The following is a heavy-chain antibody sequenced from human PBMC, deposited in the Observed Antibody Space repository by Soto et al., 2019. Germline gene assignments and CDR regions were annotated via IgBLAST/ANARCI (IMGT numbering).Heavy chain of an antibody. CDR3: ARGRYGDY. D-gene: IGHD1-1*01. CDR2: ISAHNGNT. CDR1: GYGFTTYG. V-gene: IGHV1-18*01. Sequence: QIHLVQSGAEVKKPGASVKVSCKGSGYGFTTYGITWVRQAPGQGLEWMAWISAHNGNTNYAQKLQGRVTVTRDTSTSMAYMELRSLRSDYTAVYYCARGRYGDYWGQGAMVTVSS. J-gene: IGHJ4*02.